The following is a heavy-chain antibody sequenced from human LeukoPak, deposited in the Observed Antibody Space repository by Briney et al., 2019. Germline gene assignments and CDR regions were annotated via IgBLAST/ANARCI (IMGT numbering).Heavy chain of an antibody. CDR1: GGSIRSSSYY. V-gene: IGHV4-39*01. D-gene: IGHD1-26*01. J-gene: IGHJ4*02. CDR3: ARHPSGSSFDY. Sequence: SETLSLTCSVSGGSIRSSSYYWGWIRQPPGKGLEWIGTIHYTGSTYYTPSLKSRVTVSVDTSNNQFSLKVSSVTAADTAVYYCARHPSGSSFDYWGQGTLVAVS. CDR2: IHYTGST.